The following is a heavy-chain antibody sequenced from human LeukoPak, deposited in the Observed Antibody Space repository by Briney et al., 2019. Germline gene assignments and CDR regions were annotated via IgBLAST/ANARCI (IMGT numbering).Heavy chain of an antibody. CDR2: IRYDGSNK. CDR1: GFTFSSYG. Sequence: PGGSLRLSCAASGFTFSSYGMHWVRQAPGKGLEWVAFIRYDGSNKYYADSVKGRFTISRDNSKNTLYLQMNSLRAEDTAVYYCARDTLPQPFGESPFDYWGQGTLVTVSS. V-gene: IGHV3-30*02. J-gene: IGHJ4*02. CDR3: ARDTLPQPFGESPFDY. D-gene: IGHD3-10*01.